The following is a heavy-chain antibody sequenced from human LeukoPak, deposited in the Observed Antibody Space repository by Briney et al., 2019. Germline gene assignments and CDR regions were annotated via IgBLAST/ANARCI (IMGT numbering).Heavy chain of an antibody. Sequence: SVKVSCKASGGTFSSYAISWVRQAPGQGLEWMGGIIPIFGTANYAQKFQGRVTITADESTSTAYMELSSLRSEDTAVYYCAREYSSGWYFGYWGQGTLVTVSS. D-gene: IGHD6-19*01. J-gene: IGHJ4*02. CDR1: GGTFSSYA. CDR3: AREYSSGWYFGY. V-gene: IGHV1-69*13. CDR2: IIPIFGTA.